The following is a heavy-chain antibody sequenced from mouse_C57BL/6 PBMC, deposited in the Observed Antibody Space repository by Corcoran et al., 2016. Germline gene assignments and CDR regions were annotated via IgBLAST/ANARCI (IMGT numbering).Heavy chain of an antibody. J-gene: IGHJ3*01. D-gene: IGHD2-4*01. Sequence: EVQLQQSGAELVRPGASVKLSCTASGFNIKDYYMHWVKQRPEQGLEWIGRIDPEDGDTEYAPKFQGKATMTADTSSNTAYLQLSSLTSEDTAVYYCTTYPIYYDYDGFAYWGQGTLVTVSA. CDR3: TTYPIYYDYDGFAY. CDR2: IDPEDGDT. V-gene: IGHV14-1*01. CDR1: GFNIKDYY.